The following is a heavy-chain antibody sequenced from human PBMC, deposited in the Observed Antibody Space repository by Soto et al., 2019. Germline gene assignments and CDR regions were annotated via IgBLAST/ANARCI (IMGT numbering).Heavy chain of an antibody. CDR1: GGSFSGYY. Sequence: QVQLQQWGAGLLKPSETLSLTCAVYGGSFSGYYWSWIRQPPGKGLEWIGEINHSGRTNYIPSLKSRVTISVDTSQNRFSLKLSSVTAADTAVYYCARGGYMVRGAGYFDLWGRGTLVTVSS. CDR2: INHSGRT. J-gene: IGHJ2*01. D-gene: IGHD3-10*01. CDR3: ARGGYMVRGAGYFDL. V-gene: IGHV4-34*01.